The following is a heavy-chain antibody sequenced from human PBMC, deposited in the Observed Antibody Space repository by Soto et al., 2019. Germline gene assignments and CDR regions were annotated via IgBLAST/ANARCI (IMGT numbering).Heavy chain of an antibody. V-gene: IGHV5-51*01. CDR1: GYKFTSYW. CDR2: IYPDDSDT. CDR3: ARHLYDDISGTYSPFDY. Sequence: PGESLKISCKSSGYKFTSYWVAWVRQMPGKGLEWMGIIYPDDSDTRYNPAFQGQVTISADKSISTAYLQWNSLKASDTAMYYCARHLYDDISGTYSPFDYWGQGIMVTVSS. J-gene: IGHJ4*02. D-gene: IGHD3-22*01.